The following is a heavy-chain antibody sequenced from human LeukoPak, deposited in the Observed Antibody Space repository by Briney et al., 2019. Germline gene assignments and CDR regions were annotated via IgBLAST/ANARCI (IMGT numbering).Heavy chain of an antibody. CDR3: ARHVPDNWFDP. D-gene: IGHD3-10*02. CDR2: VYYSGST. J-gene: IGHJ5*02. Sequence: PSETLSLTCSVSGVSISSTTYYWGWIRQPPGKGLEWIGSVYYSGSTFYNPSLTSRVDIAVDTSKNQFSLKLTSVTAADTAIYYCARHVPDNWFDPWGQGTLVTVSS. CDR1: GVSISSTTYY. V-gene: IGHV4-39*01.